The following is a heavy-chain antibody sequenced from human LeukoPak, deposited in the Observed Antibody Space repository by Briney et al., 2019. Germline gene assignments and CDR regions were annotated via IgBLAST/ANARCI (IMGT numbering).Heavy chain of an antibody. D-gene: IGHD4-17*01. CDR3: ARDFEGDYDYGDL. CDR1: GYTFTSYY. J-gene: IGHJ5*02. CDR2: VNPSGGST. Sequence: ASVKVSCKASGYTFTSYYMHWVRQAPGQGLEWMGIVNPSGGSTSYAQKFQGRVTMTRDTSTSTVYMELSSLRSEDTAVYYCARDFEGDYDYGDLWGQGTLVTVSS. V-gene: IGHV1-46*01.